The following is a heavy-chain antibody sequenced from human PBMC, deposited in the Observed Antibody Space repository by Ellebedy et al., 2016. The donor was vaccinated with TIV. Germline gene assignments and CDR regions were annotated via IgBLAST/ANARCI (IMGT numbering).Heavy chain of an antibody. D-gene: IGHD1-26*01. CDR1: GFTFTSSA. J-gene: IGHJ4*02. Sequence: AASVKVSCKASGFTFTSSAMQWVRQARGQRLEWIGWIVVGSGNTNYAQKFQERVTITRDMSTSTAYMELSSLRSEDTAVYYCAASPDVEWEPFDYWGQGTLVTVSS. CDR2: IVVGSGNT. CDR3: AASPDVEWEPFDY. V-gene: IGHV1-58*02.